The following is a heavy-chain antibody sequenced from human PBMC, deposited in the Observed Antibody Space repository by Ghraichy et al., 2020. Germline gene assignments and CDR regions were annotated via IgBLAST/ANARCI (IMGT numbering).Heavy chain of an antibody. CDR3: AKDLRDLGFDDQYTMDV. Sequence: GGSLRLSCVASGFIFNRYVIHWVRQAPGKGLEWVAMISYDGNKKYYVDSVKGRFTISRDNSKNTVFLQMDGLRAEDTAMYYCAKDLRDLGFDDQYTMDVWGQGTTVTVS. CDR1: GFIFNRYV. J-gene: IGHJ6*02. CDR2: ISYDGNKK. V-gene: IGHV3-30*18. D-gene: IGHD3-10*01.